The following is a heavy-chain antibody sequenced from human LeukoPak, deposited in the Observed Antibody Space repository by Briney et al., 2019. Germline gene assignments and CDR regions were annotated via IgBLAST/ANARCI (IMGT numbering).Heavy chain of an antibody. CDR1: GYSFSSYW. Sequence: GESLKISCKGSGYSFSSYWIGWVRQMPGKGLEWMGIIYPGDSDTRYSPSFQGQVTTSADKSISTVYLQWSSLKASDSAMFYCSGLGIAAADTDSLDYWGQGTLVTVSS. CDR2: IYPGDSDT. V-gene: IGHV5-51*01. D-gene: IGHD6-13*01. CDR3: SGLGIAAADTDSLDY. J-gene: IGHJ4*02.